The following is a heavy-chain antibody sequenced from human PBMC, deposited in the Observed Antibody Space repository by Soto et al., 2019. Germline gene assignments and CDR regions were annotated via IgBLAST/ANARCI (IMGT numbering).Heavy chain of an antibody. V-gene: IGHV4-39*02. CDR2: IYSNDNT. Sequence: SETLCLTCTVSGGSVSSNSYSWGWVRQSPGKGLEWIGTIYSNDNTHYSPSLKSRVTMFVDTSKNNFSLRLTSVTAADTAVYYCVRREAVAGSQFDFWGQGTLVTVSS. CDR3: VRREAVAGSQFDF. CDR1: GGSVSSNSYS. D-gene: IGHD6-19*01. J-gene: IGHJ4*02.